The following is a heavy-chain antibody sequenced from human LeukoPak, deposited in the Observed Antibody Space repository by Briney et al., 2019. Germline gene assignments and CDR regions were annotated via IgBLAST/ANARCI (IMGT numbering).Heavy chain of an antibody. Sequence: AEPLSLTCTVSGGSSSSYYWLWTREPPGKGLEWLGYIYYSGSTNYNSSLRSRVTISIDTSKNQFSLKLSSVTAADTAVYFCARHADRYYDTTGFLYWGQGILVTVS. V-gene: IGHV4-59*08. D-gene: IGHD3-22*01. CDR2: IYYSGST. CDR1: GGSSSSYY. CDR3: ARHADRYYDTTGFLY. J-gene: IGHJ4*02.